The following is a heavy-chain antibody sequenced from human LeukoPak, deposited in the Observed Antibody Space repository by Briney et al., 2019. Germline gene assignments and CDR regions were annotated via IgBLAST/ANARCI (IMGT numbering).Heavy chain of an antibody. D-gene: IGHD6-19*01. CDR2: IYYSGST. CDR1: GGSISSSSYY. CDR3: ARDFSGWRGDGNWFDP. J-gene: IGHJ5*02. Sequence: SETLSLTCTVSGGSISSSSYYWGWIRQPPGKGLEWIGSIYYSGSTYYNPSLKSRVTISVDTSKNQFSLKLSSVTAADTAVYYCARDFSGWRGDGNWFDPWGQGTLVIVSS. V-gene: IGHV4-39*07.